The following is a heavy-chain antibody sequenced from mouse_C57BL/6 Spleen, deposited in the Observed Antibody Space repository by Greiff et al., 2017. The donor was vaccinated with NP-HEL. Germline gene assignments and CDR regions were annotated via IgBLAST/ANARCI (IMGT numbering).Heavy chain of an antibody. CDR3: ARHGGGYDGYYFDY. D-gene: IGHD2-3*01. J-gene: IGHJ2*01. V-gene: IGHV2-6-1*01. Sequence: VQGVESGPGLVAPSQSLSITCTVSGFSLTSYGVHWVRQPPGKGLEWLVVIWSDGSTTYNSALKSRLSISKDNSKSQVFLKMNSLQTDDTAMYYCARHGGGYDGYYFDYWGQGTTLTVSS. CDR1: GFSLTSYG. CDR2: IWSDGST.